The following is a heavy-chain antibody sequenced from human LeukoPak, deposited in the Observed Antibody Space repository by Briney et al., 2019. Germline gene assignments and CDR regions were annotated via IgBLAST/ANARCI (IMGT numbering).Heavy chain of an antibody. CDR3: ARAGYSYDFRANWFDP. D-gene: IGHD5-18*01. V-gene: IGHV1-69*04. CDR1: GGTFSSYA. Sequence: ASVKVSCKASGGTFSSYAFSWVRQAPGQGLEWMGRIIPILGIANYAQKFQGRVTITADKSTSTAYMELSSLRSEDTAVYYCARAGYSYDFRANWFDPWGQGTLVTVSS. J-gene: IGHJ5*02. CDR2: IIPILGIA.